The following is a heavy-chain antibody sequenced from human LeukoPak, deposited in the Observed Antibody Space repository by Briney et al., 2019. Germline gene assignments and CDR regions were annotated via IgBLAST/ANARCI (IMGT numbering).Heavy chain of an antibody. V-gene: IGHV3-33*01. D-gene: IGHD6-13*01. CDR2: IWYDGSNK. J-gene: IGHJ4*02. CDR3: ARDSALGGYSSSPHPFDY. Sequence: PGWSLSLSCAASGLRFSSYVMHWVRQAPGKGLEWVAGIWYDGSNKYYADYVKGRFTISRDNSKNTLYLQMNSLRAEDTAVYYGARDSALGGYSSSPHPFDYWGQGTLVTVSS. CDR1: GLRFSSYV.